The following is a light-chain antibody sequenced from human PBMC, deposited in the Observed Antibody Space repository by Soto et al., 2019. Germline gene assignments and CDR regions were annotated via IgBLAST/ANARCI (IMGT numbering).Light chain of an antibody. J-gene: IGKJ2*01. Sequence: EIVLTQSPATLSLSPGERATLSCRASQSVGSFLAWYQQKPGQAPRLLIYDASNRVTGIPARFSGSGSGTDFTLTISSLEPEDFAVYYCQQRSNWPPYTFGQGNKLELK. V-gene: IGKV3-11*01. CDR1: QSVGSF. CDR2: DAS. CDR3: QQRSNWPPYT.